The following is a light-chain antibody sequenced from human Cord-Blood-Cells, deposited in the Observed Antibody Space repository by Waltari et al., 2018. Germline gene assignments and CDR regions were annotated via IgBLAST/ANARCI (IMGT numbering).Light chain of an antibody. CDR3: QRINSYHPSLT. Sequence: IQLTQSPSSLSASVGDRVTITCRASQGISSYLAWYQQKPGKAPKLLIYAASTLQSWVPSRFSGSGFGTDFTLTISSLQPEDFATDYFQRINSYHPSLTFGEGTKVEIK. J-gene: IGKJ4*01. CDR1: QGISSY. V-gene: IGKV1-9*01. CDR2: AAS.